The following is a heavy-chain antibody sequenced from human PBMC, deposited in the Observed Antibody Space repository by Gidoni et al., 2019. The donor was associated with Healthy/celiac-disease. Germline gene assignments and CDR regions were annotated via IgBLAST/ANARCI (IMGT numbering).Heavy chain of an antibody. J-gene: IGHJ4*02. D-gene: IGHD3-22*01. V-gene: IGHV6-1*01. Sequence: QVQLQQSGPRLVKPSQTPSLTCAIAGDSVASNSAARNWSRQSPARGLEWLGRTYYRSKWYNDYAVAAKSRITINPDTSKIQFSLQMNSVTAEDTSVYYCARDEKYSIGWPAGGDSSGYYSGALDYWGQGTLVTVSS. CDR2: TYYRSKWYN. CDR1: GDSVASNSAA. CDR3: ARDEKYSIGWPAGGDSSGYYSGALDY.